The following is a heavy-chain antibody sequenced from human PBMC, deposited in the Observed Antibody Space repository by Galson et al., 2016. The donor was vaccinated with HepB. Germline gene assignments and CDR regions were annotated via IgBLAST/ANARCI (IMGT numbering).Heavy chain of an antibody. CDR2: ITAGGGT. CDR3: AKYMTVVAGVAFDS. Sequence: SLRLSCADSAFTLSNFAMSWVRQAPGKGLEWVSTITAGGGTYYAGSVKGRFTISRDYSKKTLYLQMDSLRAEDTAVYYCAKYMTVVAGVAFDSWGQGTLVTVSS. V-gene: IGHV3-23*01. CDR1: AFTLSNFA. D-gene: IGHD4/OR15-4a*01. J-gene: IGHJ4*02.